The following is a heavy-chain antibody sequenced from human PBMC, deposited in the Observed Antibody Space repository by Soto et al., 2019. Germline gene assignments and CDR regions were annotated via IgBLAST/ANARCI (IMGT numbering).Heavy chain of an antibody. Sequence: PSETLSLTCSFSGDSVTSHYLTWIRQSPEKGLEWIGYMHYTGFSHYNPSLKSRLTISVDRSKNQFTLQLTSVTVADTAVYYCARDRLHLRYFDSAVYFHKYYYYGMDVWGQGTTVTVSS. J-gene: IGHJ6*02. CDR1: GDSVTSHY. CDR2: MHYTGFS. V-gene: IGHV4-59*02. D-gene: IGHD3-9*01. CDR3: ARDRLHLRYFDSAVYFHKYYYYGMDV.